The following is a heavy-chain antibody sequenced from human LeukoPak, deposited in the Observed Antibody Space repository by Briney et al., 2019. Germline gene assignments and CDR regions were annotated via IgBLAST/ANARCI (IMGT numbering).Heavy chain of an antibody. CDR3: ASMRDEGDPPKDYYCYGMDV. V-gene: IGHV3-53*01. J-gene: IGHJ6*02. CDR2: IYSGGST. D-gene: IGHD2-21*02. Sequence: GGSLRLSCAASGFTVSSNYMSWVRQAPGKGLEWVSVIYSGGSTYYADSVKGRFTISRDNSKNTLYLQMNSLRAEDTAVYYCASMRDEGDPPKDYYCYGMDVWGQGTTVTVSS. CDR1: GFTVSSNY.